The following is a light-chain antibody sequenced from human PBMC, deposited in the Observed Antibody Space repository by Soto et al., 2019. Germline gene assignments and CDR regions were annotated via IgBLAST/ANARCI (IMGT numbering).Light chain of an antibody. CDR2: EVS. Sequence: QSVLTQPASVSGSPGHSITISCTGTSSDVGGYNYVSWYQQHPGKAPKLMIYEVSNRPSGVSNRFSGSKSGNTASLTISGLQAEEEADYYCSSYTSSSNSVFGTGTKVTV. CDR1: SSDVGGYNY. J-gene: IGLJ1*01. V-gene: IGLV2-14*01. CDR3: SSYTSSSNSV.